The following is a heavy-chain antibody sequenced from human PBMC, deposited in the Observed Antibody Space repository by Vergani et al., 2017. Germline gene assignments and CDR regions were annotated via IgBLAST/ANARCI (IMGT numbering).Heavy chain of an antibody. Sequence: EVQLVESGGGLVQPGRSLRLSCTASGFTFGDYAMSWFRQAPGKGLEWVGFIRSKAYGGTTEYAASVKGRFTISRDASKSIAYLQMNSLKTEDTAVYYCTRDAVTIWEHIVVVTEPPVYYYYYYGMDVWGQGTTVTVSS. V-gene: IGHV3-49*03. CDR2: IRSKAYGGTT. D-gene: IGHD2-21*02. CDR1: GFTFGDYA. CDR3: TRDAVTIWEHIVVVTEPPVYYYYYYGMDV. J-gene: IGHJ6*02.